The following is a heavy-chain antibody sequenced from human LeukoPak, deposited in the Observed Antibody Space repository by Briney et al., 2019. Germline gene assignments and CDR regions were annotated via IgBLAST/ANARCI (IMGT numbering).Heavy chain of an antibody. J-gene: IGHJ6*04. D-gene: IGHD6-19*01. CDR3: ARGSIAVAADV. CDR1: GFSVSNYY. CDR2: IYSGGGT. Sequence: GGSLRLSCAASGFSVSNYYMSWVRQAPGTGLEWVSVIYSGGGTYYADSVKGRFTISRDDSKSTLSLQMNSLRAEDTAVYYCARGSIAVAADVRGKGTTVTVSS. V-gene: IGHV3-53*01.